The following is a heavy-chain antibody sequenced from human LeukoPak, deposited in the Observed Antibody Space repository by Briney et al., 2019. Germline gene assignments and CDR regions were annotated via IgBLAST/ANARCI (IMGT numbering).Heavy chain of an antibody. Sequence: SETLSLTCTVTGGSISSSDSWWNWLRQPPGKGLEWFGNIYYTRSTYYSPSLKTRVTMSIDTSTNQFSLSLTSVTAADTAVYYCARHRSAGISHAFDYWGQGILVTVSS. D-gene: IGHD1-14*01. J-gene: IGHJ4*02. CDR3: ARHRSAGISHAFDY. CDR1: GGSISSSDSW. CDR2: IYYTRST. V-gene: IGHV4-39*01.